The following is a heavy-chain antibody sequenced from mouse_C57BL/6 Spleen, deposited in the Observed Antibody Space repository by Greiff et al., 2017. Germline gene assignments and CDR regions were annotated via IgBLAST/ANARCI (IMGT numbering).Heavy chain of an antibody. J-gene: IGHJ2*01. D-gene: IGHD2-4*01. Sequence: EVQVVESEGGLVQPGSSMKLSCTASGFTFSDYYMAWVRQVPEKGLEWVANINYDGSSTYYLDSLKSRFIISRDNAKNILYLQMSSLKSEDTATYYCARATYDYDAAHFDYWGQGTTLTVSS. V-gene: IGHV5-16*01. CDR2: INYDGSST. CDR3: ARATYDYDAAHFDY. CDR1: GFTFSDYY.